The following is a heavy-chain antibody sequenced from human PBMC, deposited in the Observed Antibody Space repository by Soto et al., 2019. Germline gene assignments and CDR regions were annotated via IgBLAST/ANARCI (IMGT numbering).Heavy chain of an antibody. CDR1: GGSISDGYY. Sequence: PSETLSLTCTVSGGSISDGYYWSWIRQHPGKGLEWIGSISYSGSTSYNPSLNSRLTISVGRSKSQFSLNLSSVTAADTAVYYCARRDRSGYSYWLDTWGQGTLVTVPS. CDR3: ARRDRSGYSYWLDT. D-gene: IGHD3-3*01. CDR2: ISYSGST. J-gene: IGHJ5*02. V-gene: IGHV4-31*03.